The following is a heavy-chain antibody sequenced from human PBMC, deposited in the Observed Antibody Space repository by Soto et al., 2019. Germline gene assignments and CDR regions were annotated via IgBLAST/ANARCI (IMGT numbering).Heavy chain of an antibody. J-gene: IGHJ5*02. CDR1: GYTFTGYY. V-gene: IGHV1-2*02. Sequence: ASVKVSCKASGYTFTGYYMHWVRQAPGQGLEWMGWINPNSGGTNYAQKFQGRVTTTRDTSISTAYMELSRLRSDDTAVYYCARESRSGYDEFDPWGQGTLVTVYS. CDR3: ARESRSGYDEFDP. CDR2: INPNSGGT. D-gene: IGHD5-12*01.